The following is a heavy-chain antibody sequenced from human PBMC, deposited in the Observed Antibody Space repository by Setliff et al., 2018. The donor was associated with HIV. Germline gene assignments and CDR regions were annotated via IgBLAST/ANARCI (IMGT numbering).Heavy chain of an antibody. CDR1: GGSISSGSYY. J-gene: IGHJ3*02. V-gene: IGHV4-61*09. Sequence: SETLSLTCTVSGGSISSGSYYWNWIRQPAGKRLEWIGHIHVSGNTNKNPSLKSRVTISVDTSKKYFTLSLTSVTAADTAVYYCARAIVHGSAFDIWGQGTTVTVSS. D-gene: IGHD2-15*01. CDR2: IHVSGNT. CDR3: ARAIVHGSAFDI.